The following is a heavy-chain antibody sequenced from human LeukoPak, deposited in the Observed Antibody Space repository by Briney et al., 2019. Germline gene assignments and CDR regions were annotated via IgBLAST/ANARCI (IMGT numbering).Heavy chain of an antibody. CDR3: AKGLGMQLPRRAPDAFDI. CDR2: ISGSGGST. J-gene: IGHJ3*02. V-gene: IGHV3-23*01. D-gene: IGHD5-18*01. CDR1: GFTFSSYA. Sequence: GGSLRLSCAASGFTFSSYAMSWVRQAPGKGLEWVSAISGSGGSTCYADPVKGRFTISRDNSKNTLYLQMNSLRAEDTAVYYCAKGLGMQLPRRAPDAFDIWGQGTMVTVSS.